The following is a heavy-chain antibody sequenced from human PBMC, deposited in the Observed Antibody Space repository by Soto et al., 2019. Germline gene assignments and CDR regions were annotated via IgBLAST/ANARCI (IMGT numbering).Heavy chain of an antibody. CDR3: VKEGYMRSDWYGQFDC. D-gene: IGHD6-19*01. CDR2: ISSNGGNT. CDR1: GFTFNTFA. J-gene: IGHJ4*02. Sequence: GGSLRLSCSASGFTFNTFAMHWVRQTPGKGQEFVSAISSNGGNTYYADSVKGRFAISRDNSKNTLYLQMYSLRPEDTALYYCVKEGYMRSDWYGQFDCWGQGTLVTVSS. V-gene: IGHV3-64D*06.